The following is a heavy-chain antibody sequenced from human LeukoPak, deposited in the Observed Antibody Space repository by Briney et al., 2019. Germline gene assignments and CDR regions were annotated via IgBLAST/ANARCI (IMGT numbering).Heavy chain of an antibody. D-gene: IGHD2-2*01. CDR2: ISAYNGNT. Sequence: ASVKVSCKASDYTFTSYGISWVRQAPGQGLEWMGWISAYNGNTNYAQKLQGRVTMTTDTSTSTAYMELRSLRSDDTAVYYCARDTSPIVVVPAALGYWGQGTLVTVSS. V-gene: IGHV1-18*01. CDR3: ARDTSPIVVVPAALGY. CDR1: DYTFTSYG. J-gene: IGHJ4*02.